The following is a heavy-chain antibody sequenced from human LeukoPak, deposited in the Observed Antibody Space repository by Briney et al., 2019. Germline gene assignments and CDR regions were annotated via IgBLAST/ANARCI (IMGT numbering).Heavy chain of an antibody. D-gene: IGHD3-22*01. CDR2: ISDSGSA. Sequence: SETLSLTCTVSGSSMSSDYYWGWIRQPPGKCLEWIGSISDSGSAYYNPSLKSRVTISVDTSKNQFSLKLSSVTAADTAVYYCARSSYYDSSGWGQGTLVTVSS. J-gene: IGHJ4*02. V-gene: IGHV4-38-2*02. CDR3: ARSSYYDSSG. CDR1: GSSMSSDYY.